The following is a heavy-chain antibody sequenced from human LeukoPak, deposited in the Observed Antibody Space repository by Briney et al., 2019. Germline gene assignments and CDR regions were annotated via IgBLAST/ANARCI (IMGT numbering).Heavy chain of an antibody. CDR1: GGSFSGYY. CDR3: ARGRAVAGTEEGNWFDP. CDR2: INHSGST. Sequence: YPSETLSLTCAVYGGSFSGYYWSWIRQPPGKGLEWIGEINHSGSTNYNPSLKSRVTISVDTSKNQFSLKLSSVTAADTAVYYCARGRAVAGTEEGNWFDPWGQGTLVTVSS. D-gene: IGHD6-19*01. V-gene: IGHV4-34*01. J-gene: IGHJ5*02.